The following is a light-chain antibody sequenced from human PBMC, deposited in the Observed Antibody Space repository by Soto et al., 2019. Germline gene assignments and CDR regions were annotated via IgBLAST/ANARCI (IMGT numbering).Light chain of an antibody. CDR3: HQYNSYFQT. V-gene: IGKV1-5*01. CDR2: DAS. Sequence: DIQMTQSPSILSASVGDRVTITCRAGRNINNWLAWYQQKPGKAPKHLIFDASSLESGVPSRFSGSAAGTDFTLSISSLQPDDFATYYCHQYNSYFQTFGQGTKVDI. CDR1: RNINNW. J-gene: IGKJ1*01.